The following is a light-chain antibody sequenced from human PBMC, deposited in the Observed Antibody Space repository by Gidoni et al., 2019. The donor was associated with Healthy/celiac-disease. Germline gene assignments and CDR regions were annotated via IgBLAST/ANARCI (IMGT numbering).Light chain of an antibody. CDR1: QSVSSY. Sequence: EIVLTQSPAPLSLSPGERATLSCRASQSVSSYLAWYQQKPGQAPRLRIYEASNRATGIPARFSGSGSGTDFTLTISSLEPEDFAVYYCQQRSNWPPWTFGQGTKVEIK. CDR2: EAS. V-gene: IGKV3-11*01. CDR3: QQRSNWPPWT. J-gene: IGKJ1*01.